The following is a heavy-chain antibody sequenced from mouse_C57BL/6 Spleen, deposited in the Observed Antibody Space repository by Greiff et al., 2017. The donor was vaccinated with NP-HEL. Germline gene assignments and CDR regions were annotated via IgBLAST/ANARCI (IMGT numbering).Heavy chain of an antibody. CDR3: ANYYGSSYGYAMDY. D-gene: IGHD1-1*01. Sequence: VQLQQPGAELVKPGASVKLSCKASGYTFTSYWMHWVKQRPGQGLEWIGMIHPNSGSTNYNEKFKSKATLTVDKSSSTAYMQLSSLTSEDSAVYYCANYYGSSYGYAMDYWGQGTSVTVSS. J-gene: IGHJ4*01. V-gene: IGHV1-64*01. CDR1: GYTFTSYW. CDR2: IHPNSGST.